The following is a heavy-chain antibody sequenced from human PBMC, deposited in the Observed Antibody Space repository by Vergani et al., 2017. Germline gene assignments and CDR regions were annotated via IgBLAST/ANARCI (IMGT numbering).Heavy chain of an antibody. CDR3: ARVGAPFGIVGPGEGYFDY. V-gene: IGHV1-2*02. Sequence: QVQLVQSGAEVKKPGASVKVSCKASGYTFTGYYMHWVRQAPGQGLEWMGWINPNSGGTNSAQKFQGRVTMTRDTSISTAYMELSRLRSDDTAVYYCARVGAPFGIVGPGEGYFDYWGQGTLVTVSS. CDR2: INPNSGGT. CDR1: GYTFTGYY. J-gene: IGHJ4*02. D-gene: IGHD1-26*01.